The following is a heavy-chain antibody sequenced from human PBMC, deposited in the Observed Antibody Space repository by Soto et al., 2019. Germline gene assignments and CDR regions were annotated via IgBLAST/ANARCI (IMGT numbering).Heavy chain of an antibody. CDR3: AKDPRDCSSTSCFYYYYGMDV. J-gene: IGHJ6*02. V-gene: IGHV3-30*18. CDR1: GFTFSSYG. D-gene: IGHD2-2*01. CDR2: ISYDGSNK. Sequence: QVQLVESGGGVVQPGRSLRLSCAASGFTFSSYGMHWVRQAPGKGLEWVAVISYDGSNKYYADSVKGRFTISRENSKNTLYLQMNSLSAEGTAVYYCAKDPRDCSSTSCFYYYYGMDVWGRGTTVTVS.